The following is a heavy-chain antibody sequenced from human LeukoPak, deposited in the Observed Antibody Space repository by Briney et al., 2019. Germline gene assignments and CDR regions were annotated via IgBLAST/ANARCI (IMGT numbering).Heavy chain of an antibody. CDR2: MNPNSGNT. Sequence: ASVTVSFKSSVYTFTIYDINWVRQAPGQGLEWKGWMNPNSGNTGYAQNFQGRVAMTRNTATRTAYMELSSLRAEDTAVYYCARGRHDSSGSTKGGDYWGQGTLVTVSS. V-gene: IGHV1-8*01. CDR3: ARGRHDSSGSTKGGDY. J-gene: IGHJ4*02. CDR1: VYTFTIYD. D-gene: IGHD3-22*01.